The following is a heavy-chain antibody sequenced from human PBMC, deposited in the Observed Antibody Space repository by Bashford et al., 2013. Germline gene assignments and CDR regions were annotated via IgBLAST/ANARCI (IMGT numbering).Heavy chain of an antibody. CDR1: RDSFDTDW. CDR3: ARFRGGPYYYRNAYKYFDF. J-gene: IGHJ4*02. D-gene: IGHD3-10*01. Sequence: GESLKISCEDSRDSFDTDWMAWVRQMPGKGLEWMGLIYPGDSNTRYSPSFQGQVTISADKSTSTAYLQWSSLKASDTAMYYCARFRGGPYYYRNAYKYFDFWGPGTLVTVSS. V-gene: IGHV5-51*01. CDR2: IYPGDSNT.